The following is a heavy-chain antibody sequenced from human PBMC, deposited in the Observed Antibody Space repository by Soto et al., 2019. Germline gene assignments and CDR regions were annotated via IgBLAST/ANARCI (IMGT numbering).Heavy chain of an antibody. CDR1: GGSISSSSYY. V-gene: IGHV4-39*01. CDR2: IYYSGST. D-gene: IGHD2-2*01. Sequence: SETLSLTCTVSGGSISSSSYYWGWIRQPPGKGLEWIGSIYYSGSTYYNPSLKSRVTISVDTSKNQFSLKLSSVTAADTAVYYCATSPTPAAARSYSYYYGMDVWGQGTTVTVSS. J-gene: IGHJ6*02. CDR3: ATSPTPAAARSYSYYYGMDV.